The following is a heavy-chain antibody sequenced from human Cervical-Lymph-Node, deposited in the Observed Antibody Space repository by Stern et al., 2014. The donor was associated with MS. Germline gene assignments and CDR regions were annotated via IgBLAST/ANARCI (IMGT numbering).Heavy chain of an antibody. CDR2: ISSYDGET. J-gene: IGHJ4*02. CDR1: GYRFDSFG. Sequence: VQLVQSGPEVKKPGASVKVSCKASGYRFDSFGVSWVRQAPGQGLAWVGWISSYDGETFFGHQFQGRVTLTTETSTSTAYMEMRSLRSDDTAVYYCAKDRAVPASSSDVWGQGTLVTVSA. D-gene: IGHD6-19*01. V-gene: IGHV1-18*01. CDR3: AKDRAVPASSSDV.